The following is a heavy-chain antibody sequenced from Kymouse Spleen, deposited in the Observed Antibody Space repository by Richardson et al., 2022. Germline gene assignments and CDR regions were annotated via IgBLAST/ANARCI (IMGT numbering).Heavy chain of an antibody. CDR2: ISSSSSTI. J-gene: IGHJ4*02. D-gene: IGHD5-12*01. CDR1: GFTFSSYS. Sequence: EVQLVESGGGLVQPGGSLRLSCAASGFTFSSYSMNWVRQAPGKGLEWVSYISSSSSTIYYADSVKGRFTISRDNAKNSLYLQMNSLRDEDTAVYYCARDREYSGYSPFDYWGQGTLVTVSS. V-gene: IGHV3-48*02. CDR3: ARDREYSGYSPFDY.